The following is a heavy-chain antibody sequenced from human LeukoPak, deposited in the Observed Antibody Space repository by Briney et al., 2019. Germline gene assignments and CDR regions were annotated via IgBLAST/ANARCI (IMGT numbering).Heavy chain of an antibody. CDR3: ARLSPDYYDSSVGAFDI. V-gene: IGHV4-38-2*01. Sequence: SETLSLTCAVSGYSISSGYYWGWIRQPPGKGLEWIGSIYHSGSTYYNPSLKSRVTISVDTSKNQFSLKLSSVTAAVTAVYYCARLSPDYYDSSVGAFDIWGQGTMVTVSS. CDR2: IYHSGST. CDR1: GYSISSGYY. J-gene: IGHJ3*02. D-gene: IGHD3-22*01.